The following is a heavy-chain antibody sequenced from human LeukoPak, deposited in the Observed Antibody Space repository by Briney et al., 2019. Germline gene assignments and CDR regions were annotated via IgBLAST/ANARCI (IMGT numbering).Heavy chain of an antibody. CDR1: GFTFSSYA. CDR2: ISGSGAST. J-gene: IGHJ4*02. CDR3: AKVPPEANSDY. Sequence: GGSLRLSCAASGFTFSSYAMSWVRQAPGKGLEWVPAISGSGASTYYADSVKGRFTISRDNAKNSLYLQMNSLRAEDTAVYYCAKVPPEANSDYWGQGTLVTVSS. V-gene: IGHV3-23*01.